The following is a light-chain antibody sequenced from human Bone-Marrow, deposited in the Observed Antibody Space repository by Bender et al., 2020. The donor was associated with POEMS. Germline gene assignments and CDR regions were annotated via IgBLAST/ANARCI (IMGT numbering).Light chain of an antibody. Sequence: QSVVTQPPSLSEAPRQRVTISCSGSSSNIGNHGVNWYQQLPGTAPKLVIYDNVKRPSGFPDRFSASKSGTSASLAISELQSEDEALYYCSAWDDSLSGWVFGGGTKLTVL. CDR3: SAWDDSLSGWV. CDR2: DNV. CDR1: SSNIGNHG. V-gene: IGLV1-36*01. J-gene: IGLJ3*02.